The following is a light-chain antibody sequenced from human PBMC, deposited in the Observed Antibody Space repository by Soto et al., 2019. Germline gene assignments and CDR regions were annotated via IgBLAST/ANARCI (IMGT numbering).Light chain of an antibody. CDR3: QQYGNTLSIT. J-gene: IGKJ5*01. CDR1: QTVSSNY. V-gene: IGKV3-20*01. Sequence: EIVLTQSPGTLSLSPGERATLSCRAGQTVSSNYLAWYQQKPGRAPRLLIYGASSRATDIPDRFSGSGSGTDFTLTISRLEPEDFAVYYCQQYGNTLSITFGQGTRLEIK. CDR2: GAS.